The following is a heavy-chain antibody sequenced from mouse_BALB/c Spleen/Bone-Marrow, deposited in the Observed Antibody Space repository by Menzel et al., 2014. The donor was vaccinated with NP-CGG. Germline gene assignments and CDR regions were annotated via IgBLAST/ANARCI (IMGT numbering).Heavy chain of an antibody. CDR1: GIDLSTYA. CDR3: ARGDVGNGYDS. CDR2: IYAGSDSA. Sequence: LEESGGRLVTPGGSLTLTCTVSGIDLSTYAITWVRQAPGKGLEWIGDIYAGSDSAAYANWAKGRFTISKTSTTVDLKMTSLTAADTATYFCARGDVGNGYDSWGQGTLVTVS. V-gene: IGHV5-12-1*01. J-gene: IGHJ3*02. D-gene: IGHD2-2*01.